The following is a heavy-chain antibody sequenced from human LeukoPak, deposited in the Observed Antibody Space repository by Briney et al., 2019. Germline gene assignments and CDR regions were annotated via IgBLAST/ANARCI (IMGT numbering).Heavy chain of an antibody. Sequence: SQTLSLTCTVSGGSISSGDYYWSWIRQPPGKGLEWIGYIYYSGSTCYNPSLKSRVTISVDTSKNQFSLKLSSVTAADTAVYYCARDDFDHYFDYWGQGTLVTVSS. D-gene: IGHD3-9*01. V-gene: IGHV4-30-4*01. CDR3: ARDDFDHYFDY. CDR1: GGSISSGDYY. CDR2: IYYSGST. J-gene: IGHJ4*02.